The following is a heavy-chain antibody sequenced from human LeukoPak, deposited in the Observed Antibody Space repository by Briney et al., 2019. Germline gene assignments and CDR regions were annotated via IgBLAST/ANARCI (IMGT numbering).Heavy chain of an antibody. CDR1: GYTFTSYG. J-gene: IGHJ3*02. CDR3: AREKGDIAAAGSNAFDI. V-gene: IGHV1-18*01. Sequence: ASVKVSCKASGYTFTSYGISWVRQAPGQGLEWMGWISAYNGNTNYAQKLQGRVTMTTDTSTSTAYMELRSLRSDDTAVYYCAREKGDIAAAGSNAFDIWGQGTMVTVSS. D-gene: IGHD6-13*01. CDR2: ISAYNGNT.